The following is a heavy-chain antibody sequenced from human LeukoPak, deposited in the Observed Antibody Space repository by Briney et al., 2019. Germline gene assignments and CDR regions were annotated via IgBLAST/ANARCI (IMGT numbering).Heavy chain of an antibody. D-gene: IGHD2/OR15-2a*01. Sequence: GGSLRLSCAASGFTFSSYSMNWVRQAPGKGLELVSSISSSSSYIYYADSVKGRFTISRDNAKNSLYLQMNSLRAEDTAVYYCASFYDPDEHFFDYWGQGTLVTVSS. CDR3: ASFYDPDEHFFDY. CDR2: ISSSSSYI. CDR1: GFTFSSYS. J-gene: IGHJ4*02. V-gene: IGHV3-21*03.